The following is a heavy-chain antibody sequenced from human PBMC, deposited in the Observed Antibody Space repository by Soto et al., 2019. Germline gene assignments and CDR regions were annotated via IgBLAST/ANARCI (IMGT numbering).Heavy chain of an antibody. CDR2: INPSGGST. Sequence: EASVKVSCKASGYTFTSYYMNWVRQAPGQGLEWMGIINPSGGSTSYAQKFQGRVTMTRDTSTSTVYMELSSLRSEDTAVYYCASASLTVTTLYYYYYYGMDVWGQGTTVTVSS. V-gene: IGHV1-46*01. J-gene: IGHJ6*02. CDR1: GYTFTSYY. CDR3: ASASLTVTTLYYYYYYGMDV. D-gene: IGHD4-17*01.